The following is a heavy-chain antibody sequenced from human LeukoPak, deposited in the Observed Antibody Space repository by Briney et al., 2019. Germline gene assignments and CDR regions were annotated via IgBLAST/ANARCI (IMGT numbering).Heavy chain of an antibody. CDR3: ARTTSLTASGYDY. J-gene: IGHJ4*02. CDR1: GYTFTTYH. CDR2: MNPYSGDR. Sequence: ASVKVSCKTSGYTFTTYHINWVRQATGQGLEWLGWMNPYSGDRGYAQKFQGRLSITSDTSISTPYMELSSLRSDDTAVYFCARTTSLTASGYDYWGQGTLVTVSS. V-gene: IGHV1-8*03. D-gene: IGHD4-17*01.